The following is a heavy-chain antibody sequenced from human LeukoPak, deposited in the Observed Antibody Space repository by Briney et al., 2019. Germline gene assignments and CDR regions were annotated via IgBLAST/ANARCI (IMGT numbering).Heavy chain of an antibody. CDR2: ISSSGSTI. CDR3: ARNSRETSIAAAGGAYFDY. V-gene: IGHV3-48*03. CDR1: GFTFSSYE. D-gene: IGHD6-13*01. J-gene: IGHJ4*02. Sequence: GGSLRLSCAASGFTFSSYEMNWVRQAPGKGLEWVSYISSSGSTIYYADSVKGRFTISRDNAKNSLYLQMNSLRAEDTAAYYCARNSRETSIAAAGGAYFDYWGQGTLVTVSS.